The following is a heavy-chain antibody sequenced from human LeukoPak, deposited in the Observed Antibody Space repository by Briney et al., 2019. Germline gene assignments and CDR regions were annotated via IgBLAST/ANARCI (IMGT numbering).Heavy chain of an antibody. D-gene: IGHD3-22*01. CDR1: GFTFSSYA. J-gene: IGHJ4*02. CDR2: ISGRAGST. CDR3: AKGRNYYYDSSGVNYFDY. Sequence: GGSLGLSCAASGFTFSSYAMSWVRQAPGKGLEWVSAISGRAGSTYYADSVKGRFTISRDNSKNTLYLQMNSLRAEDTAVYYCAKGRNYYYDSSGVNYFDYWGQGTLVTVSS. V-gene: IGHV3-23*01.